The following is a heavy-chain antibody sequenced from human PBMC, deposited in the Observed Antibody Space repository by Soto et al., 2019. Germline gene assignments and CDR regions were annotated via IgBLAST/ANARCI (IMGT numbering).Heavy chain of an antibody. V-gene: IGHV3-30*18. CDR3: AKDLYDFWSGYLLVRYYYYGTDV. CDR2: ISYDGSNK. D-gene: IGHD3-3*01. Sequence: GGSLRLSCAASGFTFSSYGMHWVRQAPGKGLEWVAVISYDGSNKYYADSVKGRFTISRDNSKNTLYLQMNSLRAEDTAVYYCAKDLYDFWSGYLLVRYYYYGTDVWGQGTMVTVSS. CDR1: GFTFSSYG. J-gene: IGHJ6*02.